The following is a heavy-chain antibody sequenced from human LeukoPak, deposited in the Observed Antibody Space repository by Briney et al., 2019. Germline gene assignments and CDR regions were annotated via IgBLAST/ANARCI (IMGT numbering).Heavy chain of an antibody. D-gene: IGHD5-18*01. CDR2: IYPGDSDT. CDR3: ARSTVDTAYYFDY. J-gene: IGHJ4*02. CDR1: GYSFTSYW. V-gene: IGHV5-51*01. Sequence: RGESLKNSCKGSGYSFTSYWIGWVRQMPGKGLEWMGIIYPGDSDTRYSPSFQGQVTISADKSISTAYLQWSSLKASDTAMYYCARSTVDTAYYFDYWGQGTLVTVSS.